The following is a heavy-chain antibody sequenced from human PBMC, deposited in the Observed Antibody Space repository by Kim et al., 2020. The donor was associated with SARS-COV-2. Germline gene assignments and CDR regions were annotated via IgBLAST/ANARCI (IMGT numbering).Heavy chain of an antibody. D-gene: IGHD4-4*01. J-gene: IGHJ4*02. CDR2: I. V-gene: IGHV3-48*03. CDR3: ARGPNYSPFDY. Sequence: IYYADSGGGRFTISRDNDTNSLYLQMNSLRAEDTAVYYCARGPNYSPFDYWGQGTLVTVSS.